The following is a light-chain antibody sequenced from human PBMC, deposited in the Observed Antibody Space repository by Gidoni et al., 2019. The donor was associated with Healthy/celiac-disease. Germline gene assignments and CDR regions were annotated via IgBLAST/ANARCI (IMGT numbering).Light chain of an antibody. CDR3: QAWDSSHVV. CDR1: KLGDKY. J-gene: IGLJ2*01. Sequence: SYELTQPPSVSVSPGQTASITCSGDKLGDKYACWYQQKPGQSPVLVIYQDSKRPSGIPGRFSGTNSGNTATLTISGTQAMDEADYYCQAWDSSHVVFGGGRKLTVL. CDR2: QDS. V-gene: IGLV3-1*01.